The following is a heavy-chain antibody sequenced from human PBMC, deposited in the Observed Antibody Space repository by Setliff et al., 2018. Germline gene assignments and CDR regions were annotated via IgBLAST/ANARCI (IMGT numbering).Heavy chain of an antibody. CDR1: GGSISGSNYY. J-gene: IGHJ5*02. Sequence: ASETLSLTCTVSGGSISGSNYYWGWIRQPPGKVLEWIGSVYHSGSTYYNPSLTSRVTISVDTSKNQFSLKLDSVTAADTAVYYCARPMVRGLTSRFCFDPWGQGTLVTVSS. CDR3: ARPMVRGLTSRFCFDP. V-gene: IGHV4-39*01. D-gene: IGHD3-10*01. CDR2: VYHSGST.